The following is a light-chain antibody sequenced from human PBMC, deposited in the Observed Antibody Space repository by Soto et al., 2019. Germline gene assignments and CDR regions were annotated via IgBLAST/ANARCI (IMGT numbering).Light chain of an antibody. V-gene: IGKV3-11*01. Sequence: EIVLTQSPATLSLSPGERATLSCRASQSVSSYLAWYQQKPGQAPRLLIYDASNRATGIPARFSGSGSGTDFTLPISGLEPKDFAVYYCQQALTFGGGTKVEIK. CDR1: QSVSSY. CDR2: DAS. CDR3: QQALT. J-gene: IGKJ4*01.